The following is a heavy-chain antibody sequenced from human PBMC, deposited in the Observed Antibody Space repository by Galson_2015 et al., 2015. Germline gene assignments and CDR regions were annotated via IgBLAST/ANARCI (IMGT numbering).Heavy chain of an antibody. CDR3: AKDPRVHSGGFPYYFDY. D-gene: IGHD1-26*01. V-gene: IGHV3-23*01. CDR1: GFTFSNFA. CDR2: ITGNAGST. Sequence: SLRLSCATSGFTFSNFAMSWVRQAPGKGPDWVSIITGNAGSTSYADSVKGRFTISRDNSKNTLYLQMSSLRAGDTAVYYCAKDPRVHSGGFPYYFDYWGQGTLVTVSS. J-gene: IGHJ4*02.